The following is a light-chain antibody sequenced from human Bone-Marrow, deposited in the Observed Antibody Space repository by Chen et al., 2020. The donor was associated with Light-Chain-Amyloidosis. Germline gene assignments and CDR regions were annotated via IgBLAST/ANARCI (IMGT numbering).Light chain of an antibody. CDR1: QTISSNY. V-gene: IGKV3-20*01. CDR3: QQYGTSPLT. CDR2: GSS. Sequence: EIVLTQSPGTLSLSPGEGANLSCRASQTISSNYLTWYQQKFGQAPRLLIDGSSSRATGIPDRLTGSGSGTDFTLTINRLEPEDFAMYYCQQYGTSPLTFGGGTKVEIK. J-gene: IGKJ4*01.